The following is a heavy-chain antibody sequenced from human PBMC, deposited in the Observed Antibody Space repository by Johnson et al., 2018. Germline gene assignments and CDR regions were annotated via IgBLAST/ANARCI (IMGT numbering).Heavy chain of an antibody. CDR3: AKVKNKYTVDYYYGMDD. J-gene: IGHJ6*02. Sequence: LVQSGGGVVQPGRSLRLSCAASGFTFKNYAMHWVRQAPGKGLEWVAVTSNGGSTKHYVDCVKGRFTIPRDNSKNTLYLQMNSPRAGETAVYYCAKVKNKYTVDYYYGMDDCGQGTTVTVSS. V-gene: IGHV3-30*04. CDR1: GFTFKNYA. D-gene: IGHD1/OR15-1a*01. CDR2: TSNGGSTK.